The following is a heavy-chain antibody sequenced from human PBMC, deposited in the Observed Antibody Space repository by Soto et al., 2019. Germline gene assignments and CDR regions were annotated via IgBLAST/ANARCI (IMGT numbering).Heavy chain of an antibody. CDR2: IYPGDSDT. CDR1: GYRFSSYW. Sequence: PGESLKISCQGSGYRFSSYWIAWVRQMPGKGLGWMGIIYPGDSDTIYSPSFQGQVTFSVDKSTSTAYLQWSSLKASDTAMYYCARQGSDGAYYYYGMDVWGQGTTVTVSS. CDR3: ARQGSDGAYYYYGMDV. D-gene: IGHD2-15*01. J-gene: IGHJ6*02. V-gene: IGHV5-51*01.